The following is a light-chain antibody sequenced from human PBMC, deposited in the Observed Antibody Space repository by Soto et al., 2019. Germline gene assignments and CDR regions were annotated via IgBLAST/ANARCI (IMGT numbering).Light chain of an antibody. CDR3: QQYVTSQIT. CDR2: GAS. V-gene: IGKV3-20*01. CDR1: QSVSSSY. J-gene: IGKJ3*01. Sequence: EIVLTQSPGTLSLSTGERAILSCRASQSVSSSYFAWYQQKPGQAPRLLIYGASSRATGIPDRFSGSGSGTDFTLTISRLEPEDFEVYYCQQYVTSQITFGTGTKVNI.